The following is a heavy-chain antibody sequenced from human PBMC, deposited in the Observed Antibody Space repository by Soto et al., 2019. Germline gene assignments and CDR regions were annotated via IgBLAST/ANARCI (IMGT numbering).Heavy chain of an antibody. J-gene: IGHJ6*02. D-gene: IGHD5-18*01. V-gene: IGHV4-39*01. Sequence: SETLSLTCTVSGGSISSSGYYWGWIRQPPGKGLEWIGSIYFSGSTYYNPSLKSRVTISVDTSKNQFSLKLSSVTAADTAVYYCARAQRGYSYGYGASAGSVGYYYYGMDVWGQGTTVTVSS. CDR3: ARAQRGYSYGYGASAGSVGYYYYGMDV. CDR2: IYFSGST. CDR1: GGSISSSGYY.